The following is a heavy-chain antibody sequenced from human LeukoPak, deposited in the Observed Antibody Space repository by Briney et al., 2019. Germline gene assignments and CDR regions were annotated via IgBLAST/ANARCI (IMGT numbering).Heavy chain of an antibody. J-gene: IGHJ4*02. CDR3: ASPRHGYNYIFDY. V-gene: IGHV3-7*01. CDR1: GFTFSSYW. Sequence: GGSLRLSCAASGFTFSSYWMSWVRQAPGEGLGWVANIKQDGSEKYYVDSLKGRFTISRDNDKNSLYLQMDSLRAEDTAVYYCASPRHGYNYIFDYWGQGTLVTVSS. D-gene: IGHD5-24*01. CDR2: IKQDGSEK.